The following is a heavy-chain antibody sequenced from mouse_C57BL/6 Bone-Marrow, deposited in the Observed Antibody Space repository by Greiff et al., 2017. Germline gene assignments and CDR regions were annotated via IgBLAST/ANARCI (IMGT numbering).Heavy chain of an antibody. D-gene: IGHD4-1*01. CDR1: GFTFSNYW. V-gene: IGHV6-3*01. Sequence: EVKVEESGGGLVQPGGSMKLSCVASGFTFSNYWMNWVRQSPEKGLEWVAQIRLKSDNYATHYAESVKGRFTISRDESKSSVYLQMNNLRAEDTGIYYCTSGTAWGQGTTLTGSS. CDR2: IRLKSDNYAT. CDR3: TSGTA. J-gene: IGHJ2*01.